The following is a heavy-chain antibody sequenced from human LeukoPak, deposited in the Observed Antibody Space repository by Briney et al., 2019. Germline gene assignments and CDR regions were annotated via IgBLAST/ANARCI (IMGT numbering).Heavy chain of an antibody. CDR2: MIPNLGTT. V-gene: IGHV1-69*04. CDR3: ATTNDGGGYQWGDFFVF. D-gene: IGHD3-22*01. J-gene: IGHJ4*02. CDR1: GGTSNSHA. Sequence: PGASVKVSCKASGGTSNSHAISWVRQAPGQGLEWMGRMIPNLGTTNRAQNFQDRVTLTADKSTNTAYMELTSLTSDDTAVYYCATTNDGGGYQWGDFFVFWGQGTLVTVSS.